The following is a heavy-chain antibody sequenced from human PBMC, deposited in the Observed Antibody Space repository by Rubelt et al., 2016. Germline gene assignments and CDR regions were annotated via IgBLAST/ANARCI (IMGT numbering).Heavy chain of an antibody. CDR2: IYYSGST. CDR1: GGSISSSSYY. J-gene: IGHJ4*02. Sequence: QLQLQESGPGLVKPSETLSLTCTVSGGSISSSSYYWGWIRQPPGKGLEWIGSIYYSGSTYYNPSLKSRVTISVDTSKNQFSLKLSSVTAADTAVYYCASETGIPAGFDYWGQGTLVTVSS. CDR3: ASETGIPAGFDY. V-gene: IGHV4-39*01. D-gene: IGHD2-2*01.